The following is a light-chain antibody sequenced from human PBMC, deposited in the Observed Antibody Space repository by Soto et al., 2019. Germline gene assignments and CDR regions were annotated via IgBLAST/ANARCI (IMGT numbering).Light chain of an antibody. CDR3: QQYGNSPRT. J-gene: IGKJ1*01. CDR2: DAS. Sequence: EIVLTQSPATLSLSPGARPTLSCRASQSVSSDSLAWYQQKAGQAPRLLIYDASSRAAGIPDRFSGSGSGTDFTITIVRLEPEDFAVYYCQQYGNSPRTFGQGTKVEIK. V-gene: IGKV3-20*01. CDR1: QSVSSDS.